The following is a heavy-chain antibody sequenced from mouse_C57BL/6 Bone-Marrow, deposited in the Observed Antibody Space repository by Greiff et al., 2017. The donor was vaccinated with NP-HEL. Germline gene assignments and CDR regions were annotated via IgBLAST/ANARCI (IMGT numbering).Heavy chain of an antibody. CDR3: ASKGGFAY. Sequence: EVQLQESGGGLVQPGGSLKLSCAASGFTFSDYYMYWVRQTPEKRLEWVAYISNGGGSTYYPDTVKGRFTISRDNAKNTLYLQMSRLKSEDTAMYYCASKGGFAYWGQGTLVTVSA. CDR2: ISNGGGST. D-gene: IGHD1-3*01. J-gene: IGHJ3*01. CDR1: GFTFSDYY. V-gene: IGHV5-12*01.